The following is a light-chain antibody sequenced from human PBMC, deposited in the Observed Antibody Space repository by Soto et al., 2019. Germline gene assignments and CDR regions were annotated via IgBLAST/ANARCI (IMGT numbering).Light chain of an antibody. V-gene: IGKV3-15*01. CDR3: PQYNDWWT. CDR1: QSVRSN. J-gene: IGKJ1*01. CDR2: GVS. Sequence: EILMTQSPATLSVPPGERATLSCRASQSVRSNLAWYQQKPGQDPRILIYGVSTRATGIQARFSGSGSGTEFTLTISSLQSEDFAVYYCPQYNDWWTFGKGKKLDLK.